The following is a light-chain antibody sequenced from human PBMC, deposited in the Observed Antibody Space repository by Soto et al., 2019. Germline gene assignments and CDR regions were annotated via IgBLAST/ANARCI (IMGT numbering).Light chain of an antibody. CDR3: QQLNSYPLFT. J-gene: IGKJ3*01. Sequence: DIQLTQSPSFLSVSVGDRVTITCRASQGISSYLAWYQQKPGKAPKLLIYATSTLQSGVPSRFSGSGSGTEFTLTISSLQPEDFATYYCQQLNSYPLFTFGPGTKVDIK. CDR1: QGISSY. V-gene: IGKV1-9*01. CDR2: ATS.